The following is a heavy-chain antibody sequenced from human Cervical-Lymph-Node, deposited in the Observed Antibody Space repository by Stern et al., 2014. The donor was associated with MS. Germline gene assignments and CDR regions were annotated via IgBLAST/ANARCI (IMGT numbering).Heavy chain of an antibody. V-gene: IGHV5-51*01. D-gene: IGHD4-17*01. J-gene: IGHJ4*02. CDR2: MYLVDSNI. CDR1: GYSFSSYW. CDR3: ARRRFDYGDYATFDY. Sequence: EVQLVESGAEVKKPGESLKISCKVSGYSFSSYWIGWVRQVPGKGLEWVGIMYLVDSNIRYSPSSQGQVPISADKSISTAYLQWSSLKASDTAIYYCARRRFDYGDYATFDYWGQGTLVTVSS.